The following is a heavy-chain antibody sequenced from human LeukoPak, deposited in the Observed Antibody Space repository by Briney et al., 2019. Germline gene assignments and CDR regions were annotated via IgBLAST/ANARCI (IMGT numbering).Heavy chain of an antibody. D-gene: IGHD5-24*01. J-gene: IGHJ4*02. CDR2: IYYRGTT. Sequence: PSETLSLTCTVSGGSISSSSYYWGWIRQPPGKGLEWIGSIYYRGTTYFNPSLKSRSTISVDTSKNQFSLKLSSVTAADKAVYYCASSVVRYYFDYWGQGTLVTVSS. V-gene: IGHV4-39*07. CDR3: ASSVVRYYFDY. CDR1: GGSISSSSYY.